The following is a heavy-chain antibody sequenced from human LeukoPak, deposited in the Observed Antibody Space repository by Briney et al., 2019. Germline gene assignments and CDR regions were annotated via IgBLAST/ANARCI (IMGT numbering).Heavy chain of an antibody. V-gene: IGHV1-8*01. CDR1: GYTFTSYD. D-gene: IGHD3-10*01. CDR2: MNPNSGNT. Sequence: ASVKVSCKASGYTFTSYDINWVRQATGQGLEWMGWMNPNSGNTGYAQKFQGRVTMTRNTSISTAYMELSSLRSEDTAVYYCARFFRTYGSGSYYSFDYWGQGTLSPSPQ. CDR3: ARFFRTYGSGSYYSFDY. J-gene: IGHJ4*02.